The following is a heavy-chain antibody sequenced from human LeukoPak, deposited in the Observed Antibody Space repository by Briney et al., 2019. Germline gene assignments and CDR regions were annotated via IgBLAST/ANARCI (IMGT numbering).Heavy chain of an antibody. V-gene: IGHV1-69*04. D-gene: IGHD3-22*01. CDR2: IIPIFGIA. J-gene: IGHJ3*02. CDR1: GGTFSSYA. Sequence: AASVTVSCKASGGTFSSYAISWVRQAPGQGLEWMGRIIPIFGIANYAQKFQGRVTITADKSTSTAYMELSSLRSEDTAVYYCASLPGGNDSSGYYPDAFDIWGQGTMVTVSS. CDR3: ASLPGGNDSSGYYPDAFDI.